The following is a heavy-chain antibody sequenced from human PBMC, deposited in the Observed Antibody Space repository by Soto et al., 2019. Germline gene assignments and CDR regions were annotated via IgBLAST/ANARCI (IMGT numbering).Heavy chain of an antibody. D-gene: IGHD3-9*01. Sequence: EVQLVESGGGLVQPGGSLRLSCAASGFTFSSYSMNWVRQAPGKGLEWVSYISSSSSTIYYADSVKGRFTISRDNAKNSLYLQMNSLRDEDTAVYYCAVRLYDILTGYYEGWGQGTLVTVSS. CDR2: ISSSSSTI. J-gene: IGHJ4*02. CDR3: AVRLYDILTGYYEG. V-gene: IGHV3-48*02. CDR1: GFTFSSYS.